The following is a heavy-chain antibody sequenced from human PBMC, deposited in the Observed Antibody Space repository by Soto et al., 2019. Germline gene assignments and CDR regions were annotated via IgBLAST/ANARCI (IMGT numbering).Heavy chain of an antibody. D-gene: IGHD1-1*01. V-gene: IGHV4-39*01. Sequence: SETLSLTCTVSGASISVHSYYWTWIRQPPGKGLEWIGSSYCSGTTYFNPSLKSRATISVDTSKNQFSLRLTSVTAADTAIYYSKRRYIWNGNDSDPWGTGVIVTVS. CDR2: SYCSGTT. J-gene: IGHJ5*02. CDR1: GASISVHSYY. CDR3: KRRYIWNGNDSDP.